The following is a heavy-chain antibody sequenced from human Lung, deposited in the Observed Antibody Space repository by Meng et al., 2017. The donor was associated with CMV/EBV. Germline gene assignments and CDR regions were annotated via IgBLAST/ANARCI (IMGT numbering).Heavy chain of an antibody. CDR2: ISSTGSTI. Sequence: SXKISXAASGSSFSDYYMNWIRQAPGKGLEWVSYISSTGSTIYYADSVKGRFTISRDNAKNSVYLQMNSLRAEDTAVYYCASPPLSYGMDVWGQGTTVTVSS. V-gene: IGHV3-11*01. CDR1: GSSFSDYY. CDR3: ASPPLSYGMDV. J-gene: IGHJ6*02.